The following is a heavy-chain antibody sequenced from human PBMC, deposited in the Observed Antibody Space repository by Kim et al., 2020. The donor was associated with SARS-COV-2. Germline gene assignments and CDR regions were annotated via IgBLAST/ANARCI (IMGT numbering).Heavy chain of an antibody. D-gene: IGHD3-3*01. J-gene: IGHJ5*02. Sequence: SSSYIYYADSVKGRFTISRDNAKNSLYLQMNSLRAEDTAVYYCGFFGVVPGGQGTLVTVSS. CDR2: SSSYI. V-gene: IGHV3-21*01. CDR3: GFFGVVP.